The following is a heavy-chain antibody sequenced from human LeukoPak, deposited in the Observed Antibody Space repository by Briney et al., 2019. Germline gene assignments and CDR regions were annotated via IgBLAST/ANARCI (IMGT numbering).Heavy chain of an antibody. Sequence: GASLKISCQGSGYSFTSYWISWVRQMPGKGLEWMGRIDPSDSYTNYSPSFQGHVTISADKSISTAYLQWSSLEASDTAMYYCARLVGYGDYSLDYWGQGTLVTVSS. D-gene: IGHD4-17*01. CDR3: ARLVGYGDYSLDY. V-gene: IGHV5-10-1*01. J-gene: IGHJ4*02. CDR2: IDPSDSYT. CDR1: GYSFTSYW.